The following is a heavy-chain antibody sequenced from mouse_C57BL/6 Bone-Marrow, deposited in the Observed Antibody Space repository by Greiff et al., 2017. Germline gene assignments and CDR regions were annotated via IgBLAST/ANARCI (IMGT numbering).Heavy chain of an antibody. CDR3: AREGGYYYGSSWGDWYFDV. J-gene: IGHJ1*03. V-gene: IGHV1-81*01. CDR1: GYTFTSYG. Sequence: QVQLQQSGAELARPGASVKLSCKASGYTFTSYGISWVKQRTGQGLEWIGEIYPRSGNTYYNEKFKGKATLTADKSSSTAYMELRSLTSEDSAVYFCAREGGYYYGSSWGDWYFDVWGTGTTVTVSS. D-gene: IGHD1-1*01. CDR2: IYPRSGNT.